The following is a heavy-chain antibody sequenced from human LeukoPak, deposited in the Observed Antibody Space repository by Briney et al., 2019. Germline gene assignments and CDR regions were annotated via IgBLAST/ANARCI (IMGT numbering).Heavy chain of an antibody. D-gene: IGHD3-22*01. V-gene: IGHV4-59*01. CDR3: ARGDSSVGRRAFDI. CDR2: IYYSGST. CDR1: GGSISSYY. J-gene: IGHJ3*02. Sequence: PSETLSLTCTVSGGSISSYYWSWIRQPPGKGLEWIGYIYYSGSTNYNPSLKSRVTISVDTSKNQFSLKLSSVTAADTAVYYCARGDSSVGRRAFDIWGQGTIVTVSS.